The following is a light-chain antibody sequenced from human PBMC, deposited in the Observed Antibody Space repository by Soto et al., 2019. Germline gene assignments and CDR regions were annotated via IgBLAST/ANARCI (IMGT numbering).Light chain of an antibody. J-gene: IGKJ5*01. Sequence: IQLTQSPPSLSASVGDRVTITCRASQGISNYLAWYQQKPGKVPKLLIYDASNLHPGVPSRFRGSGSGTEFSFNITSLQPEDVATYYCQQYDDLPINFGQGTRLEIK. V-gene: IGKV1-33*01. CDR1: QGISNY. CDR3: QQYDDLPIN. CDR2: DAS.